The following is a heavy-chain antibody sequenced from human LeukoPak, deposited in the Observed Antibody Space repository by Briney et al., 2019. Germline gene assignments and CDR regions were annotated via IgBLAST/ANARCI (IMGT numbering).Heavy chain of an antibody. D-gene: IGHD1-26*01. CDR2: ISSSSSYI. CDR3: AKGVGEGAFDI. Sequence: GGSLRLSCAASGFTFSSYSMNWVRQAPGKGLEWVSSISSSSSYIYYADSVKGRFPISRDNSKNTLYLQMNSLRGEDTAVYYCAKGVGEGAFDIWGQGTMVTVSS. J-gene: IGHJ3*02. CDR1: GFTFSSYS. V-gene: IGHV3-21*04.